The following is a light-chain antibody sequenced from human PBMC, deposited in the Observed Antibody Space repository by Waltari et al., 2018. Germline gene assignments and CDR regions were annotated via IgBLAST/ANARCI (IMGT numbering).Light chain of an antibody. Sequence: IVLTQSPATLSLSPGQSATLSCRASQDIASFLAWYQQKPGQAPRLLIYDASIRATGVPARFSGSGPGRDFTLTISSLEPEDSAVYYCQQRSSSITFGGGTKVEIK. V-gene: IGKV3D-11*01. CDR2: DAS. CDR1: QDIASF. J-gene: IGKJ4*01. CDR3: QQRSSSIT.